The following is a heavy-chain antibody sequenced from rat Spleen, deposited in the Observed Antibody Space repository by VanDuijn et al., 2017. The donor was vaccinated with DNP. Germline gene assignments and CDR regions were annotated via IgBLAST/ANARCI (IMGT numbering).Heavy chain of an antibody. CDR2: IWASGMT. D-gene: IGHD2-1*01. J-gene: IGHJ2*01. CDR1: GLSLTNYH. CDR3: ARHTYGHFFDY. Sequence: QVQLKESGPGLVQPSQTLSLTCTVSGLSLTNYHISWVRQPPGKSLVWMGTIWASGMTDYNSSVQSRLFISRDTSKSQVFLKMNSLQSEDTGTFYCARHTYGHFFDYWGQGVMVTVSP. V-gene: IGHV2-72*01.